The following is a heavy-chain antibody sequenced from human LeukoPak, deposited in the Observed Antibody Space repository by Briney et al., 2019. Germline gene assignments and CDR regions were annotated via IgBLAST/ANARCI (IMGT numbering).Heavy chain of an antibody. D-gene: IGHD6-19*01. V-gene: IGHV3-7*05. Sequence: PGGSLRLSCAASGFIFDNFWMSWVRQAPGKGLEWVANTKQDGSEIYYVDSVKGRFTISRDNAKKLLYLQMNSLRAEDTALYYCARDMSFSTSDWYGELDNWGQGTLVTVSS. CDR2: TKQDGSEI. CDR3: ARDMSFSTSDWYGELDN. J-gene: IGHJ4*02. CDR1: GFIFDNFW.